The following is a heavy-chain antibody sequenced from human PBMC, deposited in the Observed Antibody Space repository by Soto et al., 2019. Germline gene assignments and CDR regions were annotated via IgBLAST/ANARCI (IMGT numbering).Heavy chain of an antibody. V-gene: IGHV4-28*01. Sequence: QVQLQESGPGLVKPSDTLSLTCAVSGYSISSSNWWGWIRQPPGKGLEWIGYIYYSGTTYYNPSLKCRVTMSVDTSKNKFSLKLTSVTAVDTAVYYCARREIQVPIDYWGQGTLVTVSS. CDR3: ARREIQVPIDY. CDR2: IYYSGTT. D-gene: IGHD1-26*01. J-gene: IGHJ4*02. CDR1: GYSISSSNW.